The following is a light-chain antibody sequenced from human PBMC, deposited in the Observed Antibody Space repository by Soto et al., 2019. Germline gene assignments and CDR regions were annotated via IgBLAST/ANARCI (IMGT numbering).Light chain of an antibody. CDR3: SSYTGTHTLYV. V-gene: IGLV2-14*01. Sequence: QSVLTQPASVSGSPGQSITISCTGTSRDVGGYNYVSWYQQHPGKAPKLIIFEVTNRPSGVSIRFSASKSGDTASLTISGLQAEDEADYYCSSYTGTHTLYVFGTGTKLTVL. CDR1: SRDVGGYNY. J-gene: IGLJ1*01. CDR2: EVT.